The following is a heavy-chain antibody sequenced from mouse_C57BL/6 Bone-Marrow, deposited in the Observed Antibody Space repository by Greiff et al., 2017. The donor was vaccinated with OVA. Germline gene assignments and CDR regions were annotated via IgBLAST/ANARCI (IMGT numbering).Heavy chain of an antibody. CDR3: ARRNYYGSSLPYAMDY. J-gene: IGHJ4*01. V-gene: IGHV1-52*01. CDR1: GYTFTSYW. D-gene: IGHD1-1*01. CDR2: IDPSDSET. Sequence: VQLQQPGAELVRPGSSVKLSCKASGYTFTSYWMHWVKQRPIQGLEWIGNIDPSDSETHYNQKFKDKATLTVDKSSSTAYMQLSSLTSEDSAVYYCARRNYYGSSLPYAMDYWGQGTSVTVSS.